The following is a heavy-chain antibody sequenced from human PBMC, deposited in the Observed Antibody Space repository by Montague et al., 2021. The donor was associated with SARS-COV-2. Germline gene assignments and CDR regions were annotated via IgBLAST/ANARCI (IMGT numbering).Heavy chain of an antibody. V-gene: IGHV3-33*01. J-gene: IGHJ6*02. CDR1: GFTFSSYG. Sequence: SLRLSCAASGFTFSSYGVHWVRQAPGKGLEWVAVIWYDGSNKYYADSVKGRFTISRDNSKNTLYLQMNSLRAEDTAVYYCSGSYPYYGMDVWGQGTTVTVSS. CDR2: IWYDGSNK. D-gene: IGHD3-16*02. CDR3: SGSYPYYGMDV.